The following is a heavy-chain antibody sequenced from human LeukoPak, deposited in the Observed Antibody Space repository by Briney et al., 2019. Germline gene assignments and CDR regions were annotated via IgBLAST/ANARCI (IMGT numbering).Heavy chain of an antibody. Sequence: SQTLSLTCAVSGGSISSGGYSWSWIRQPPGKGLEWIGYIYHSGSTYYNPSLKSRVTISVDTSKNQFSLKLSSVTAADTAVYYCARGRGYDFWSGSYLDAFDIWGQGTMVTVSS. J-gene: IGHJ3*02. CDR1: GGSISSGGYS. V-gene: IGHV4-30-2*01. D-gene: IGHD3-3*01. CDR3: ARGRGYDFWSGSYLDAFDI. CDR2: IYHSGST.